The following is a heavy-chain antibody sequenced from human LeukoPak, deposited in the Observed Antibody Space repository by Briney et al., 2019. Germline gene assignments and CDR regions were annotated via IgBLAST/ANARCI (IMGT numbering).Heavy chain of an antibody. CDR3: ATYYGDKGELDV. V-gene: IGHV4-59*08. D-gene: IGHD4-17*01. J-gene: IGHJ6*02. CDR2: IYYSGST. CDR1: GGTISSYY. Sequence: SETLSLTCTVSGGTISSYYWSWIRQPPGKGLEWIGYIYYSGSTNYNPSLKSRVTISVDTSKNQFSLKLSSVTAADTAVYYCATYYGDKGELDVWGQGTTVTVSS.